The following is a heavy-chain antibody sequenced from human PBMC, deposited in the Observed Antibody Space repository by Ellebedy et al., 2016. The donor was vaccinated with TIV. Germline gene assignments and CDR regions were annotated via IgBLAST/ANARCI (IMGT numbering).Heavy chain of an antibody. CDR2: TIPMFGTA. Sequence: AASVKVSCKASGGTFSTDAISWVRQAPGQGLEWLGGTIPMFGTANFAQRFQGRVTITADESRSTAYMELSSLRSEDTAVYYCAGDRAPIGRNWYFDLWGRGTLVTVSS. D-gene: IGHD5-24*01. CDR1: GGTFSTDA. CDR3: AGDRAPIGRNWYFDL. V-gene: IGHV1-69*13. J-gene: IGHJ2*01.